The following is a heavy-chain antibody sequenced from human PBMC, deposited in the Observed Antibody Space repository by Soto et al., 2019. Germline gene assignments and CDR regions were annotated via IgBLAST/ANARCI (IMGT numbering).Heavy chain of an antibody. CDR1: GYTCTRYN. CDR2: INPSGGTT. CDR3: ARVRGGGSEYFFDY. D-gene: IGHD2-15*01. Sequence: ASLKFSWKAAGYTCTRYNVHWVRQTPGQGLEWMAIINPSGGTTYYVQKFEGRVTLTTDTSTSTVYMELSRLRSDDTAVYYCARVRGGGSEYFFDYWGQGTLVTVSS. J-gene: IGHJ4*02. V-gene: IGHV1-46*01.